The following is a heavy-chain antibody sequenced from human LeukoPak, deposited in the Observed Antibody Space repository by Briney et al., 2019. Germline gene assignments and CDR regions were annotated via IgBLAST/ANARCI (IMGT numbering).Heavy chain of an antibody. CDR3: ARDRNPVDTAMVLGY. J-gene: IGHJ4*02. V-gene: IGHV1-18*01. D-gene: IGHD5-18*01. Sequence: GASVKVSCKASGYTFTSYGISWVRQAPGQGLEWMGWISAYNGNTNYAQKLQGRVTMTTDTSTSTAYMELRSLRSDDTAVYYCARDRNPVDTAMVLGYWGQGTLVTVSS. CDR1: GYTFTSYG. CDR2: ISAYNGNT.